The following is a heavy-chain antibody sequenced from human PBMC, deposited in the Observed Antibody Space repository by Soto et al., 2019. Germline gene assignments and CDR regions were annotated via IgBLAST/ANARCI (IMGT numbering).Heavy chain of an antibody. D-gene: IGHD6-19*01. CDR2: ISAYNGNT. CDR3: ARDYSSGWYDRYFDY. V-gene: IGHV1-18*01. Sequence: ATVKVSCKASGYTFTSCGISWVRQAPGQGLEWMGWISAYNGNTNYAQKLQGRVTMTTDTSTSTAYMELRSLRSDDTAVYYCARDYSSGWYDRYFDYWGQGTLVTVSS. J-gene: IGHJ4*02. CDR1: GYTFTSCG.